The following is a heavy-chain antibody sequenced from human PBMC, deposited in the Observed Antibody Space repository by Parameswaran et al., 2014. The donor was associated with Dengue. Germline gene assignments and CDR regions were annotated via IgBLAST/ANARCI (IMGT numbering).Heavy chain of an antibody. D-gene: IGHD6-19*01. V-gene: IGHV4-4*02. Sequence: WVRQAPGKGLEWIGEIYHSGSTNYNPSLKSRVTISVDKSKNQFSLKLSSVTAADTAVYYCARSLRSSGWFKVWGQGTLVTVSS. J-gene: IGHJ1*01. CDR3: ARSLRSSGWFKV. CDR2: IYHSGST.